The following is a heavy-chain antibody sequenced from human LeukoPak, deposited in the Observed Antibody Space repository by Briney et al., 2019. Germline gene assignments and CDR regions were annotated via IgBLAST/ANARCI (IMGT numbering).Heavy chain of an antibody. V-gene: IGHV1-2*02. CDR2: INPNSGGT. D-gene: IGHD3-16*02. Sequence: ASVKVSCKASGYTFTGYYMHWVRQATGQGLEWMGWINPNSGGTNYAQKFQGRVTMTRDTSISTAYMELSRLRSDDTAVYYCARDPDYDYVWGSYRNYGMDVWGQGTTVTVSS. CDR3: ARDPDYDYVWGSYRNYGMDV. CDR1: GYTFTGYY. J-gene: IGHJ6*02.